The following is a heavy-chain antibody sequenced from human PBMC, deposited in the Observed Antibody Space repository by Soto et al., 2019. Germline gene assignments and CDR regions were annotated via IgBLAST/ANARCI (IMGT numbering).Heavy chain of an antibody. J-gene: IGHJ6*02. V-gene: IGHV1-3*01. Sequence: ASVKVSCKASGYTFTSYAMHWVRQAPGQRLEWMGWINAGNGNTKYSQKFQGRVTITRDTSASTAYMELSSLRSEDTAVYYCARGGDSSGWYEYYYYYGMDVWGQGTTVTVS. CDR2: INAGNGNT. CDR3: ARGGDSSGWYEYYYYYGMDV. D-gene: IGHD6-19*01. CDR1: GYTFTSYA.